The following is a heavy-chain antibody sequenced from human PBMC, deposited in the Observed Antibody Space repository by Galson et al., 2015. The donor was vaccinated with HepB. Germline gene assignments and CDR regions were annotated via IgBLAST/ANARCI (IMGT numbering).Heavy chain of an antibody. CDR1: GFTSSSYW. V-gene: IGHV3-7*04. J-gene: IGHJ6*03. Sequence: SLRLSCAASGFTSSSYWMSWVRQAPGKGLEWVANIKQDGSEKYYVDSVQGRFTISRDNAKYSLYLQMNSLRADDTAVYYCARGPMVQGVISIYYDYYYMDVWGKGTTVTVSS. CDR2: IKQDGSEK. CDR3: ARGPMVQGVISIYYDYYYMDV. D-gene: IGHD3-10*01.